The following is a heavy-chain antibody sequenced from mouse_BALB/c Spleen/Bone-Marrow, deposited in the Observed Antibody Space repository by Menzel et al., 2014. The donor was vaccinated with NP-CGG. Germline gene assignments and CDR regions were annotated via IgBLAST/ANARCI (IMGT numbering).Heavy chain of an antibody. CDR2: IDPANGNT. J-gene: IGHJ4*01. D-gene: IGHD1-1*01. V-gene: IGHV14-3*02. CDR1: GFNIKDTY. CDR3: ARYYYRTMDY. Sequence: VQLQQSGAELVKPGAPVKLSCTASGFNIKDTYMHWVKQRPEQGLEWIGRIDPANGNTKYDPKFQGRATVTADTSSSTAYLQLSSLTSEDTAVYYCARYYYRTMDYWGQGTSVTVSS.